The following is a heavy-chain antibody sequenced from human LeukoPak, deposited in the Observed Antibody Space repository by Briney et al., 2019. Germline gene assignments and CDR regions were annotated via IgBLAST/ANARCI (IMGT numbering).Heavy chain of an antibody. V-gene: IGHV3-30*18. CDR2: ISYDGSNK. D-gene: IGHD6-13*01. CDR3: AKLIGSSWYDWCWFDP. J-gene: IGHJ5*02. Sequence: PGGSLRLSCAASGISFSYAWMSWVRQAPGKGLEWVAVISYDGSNKYYADSVKGRFTISRDNSKNTLYLQMNSLRAEDTAVYYCAKLIGSSWYDWCWFDPWGQGTLVTVSS. CDR1: GISFSYAW.